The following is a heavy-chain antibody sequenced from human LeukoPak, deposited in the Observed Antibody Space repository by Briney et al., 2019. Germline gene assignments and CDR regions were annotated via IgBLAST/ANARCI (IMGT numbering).Heavy chain of an antibody. CDR2: INQSGST. Sequence: PSETLSLTCAVYGGSFSGYYWSWIRQPPGKGLEWIGEINQSGSTNYNPSLKSRVTISVDTSKNQSSLKLSSVTAADTAVYYCARNSYYYGSGSYYAYYYYYGMDVWGQGTTVTVSS. CDR1: GGSFSGYY. CDR3: ARNSYYYGSGSYYAYYYYYGMDV. D-gene: IGHD3-10*01. V-gene: IGHV4-34*01. J-gene: IGHJ6*02.